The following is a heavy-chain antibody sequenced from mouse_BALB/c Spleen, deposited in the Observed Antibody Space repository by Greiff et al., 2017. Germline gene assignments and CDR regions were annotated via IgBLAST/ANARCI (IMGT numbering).Heavy chain of an antibody. CDR1: GYSFTSDYA. V-gene: IGHV3-2*02. D-gene: IGHD2-4*01. J-gene: IGHJ4*01. CDR3: ARYDYDAYYYAMDY. Sequence: EVQLQQSGPGLVKPSQSLSLTCTVTGYSFTSDYAWYWIRQFPGNALWWLGFISYSGSTSYNPSLKSRISITRDTSKNQFFLQLNSVTTEDTATYYCARYDYDAYYYAMDYWGQGTSVTVSS. CDR2: ISYSGST.